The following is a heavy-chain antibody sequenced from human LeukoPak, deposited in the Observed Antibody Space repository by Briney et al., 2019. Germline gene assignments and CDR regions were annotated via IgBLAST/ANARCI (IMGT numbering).Heavy chain of an antibody. CDR1: GFTFSSYE. V-gene: IGHV3-48*03. D-gene: IGHD2-2*02. Sequence: GGSLRLSCAASGFTFSSYEMNWVRQAPGKGLEWVSYISSSGSTIYYADSVKGRFTISRDNAKNSLYLQMNSLRAEDTAVYYCASIDIVVVPAAIPPYYYMDVWGKGTTVTVSS. CDR2: ISSSGSTI. J-gene: IGHJ6*03. CDR3: ASIDIVVVPAAIPPYYYMDV.